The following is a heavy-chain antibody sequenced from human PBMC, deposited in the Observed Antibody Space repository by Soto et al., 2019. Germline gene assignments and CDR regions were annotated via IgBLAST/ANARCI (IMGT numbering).Heavy chain of an antibody. CDR3: ARDRGSGSYYPT. Sequence: QLQLQESGSGLVKPSQTLSLTCTVSGASMSSGVYSWSWIRQPPGKGLEWIGYMYDTGSTYYNPSLKPRVTISVDMSKNHFSLTLASVTAADTAVYYCARDRGSGSYYPTWGQGILVTVSS. CDR1: GASMSSGVYS. V-gene: IGHV4-30-2*01. D-gene: IGHD3-10*01. J-gene: IGHJ5*02. CDR2: MYDTGST.